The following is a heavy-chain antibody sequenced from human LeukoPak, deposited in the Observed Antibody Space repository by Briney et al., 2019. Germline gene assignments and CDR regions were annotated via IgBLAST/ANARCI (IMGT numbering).Heavy chain of an antibody. J-gene: IGHJ4*02. CDR2: INHRGST. CDR1: GGSFSGYY. Sequence: SETLSLTCAVYGGSFSGYYWSWIRQPPGKGLEWIGEINHRGSTNYNPSLKSRVTISVDTSKNQFSLKLCSVTAADTAVYYCARGLRQLVRSWHYWGQGTLVTVSS. V-gene: IGHV4-34*01. D-gene: IGHD6-6*01. CDR3: ARGLRQLVRSWHY.